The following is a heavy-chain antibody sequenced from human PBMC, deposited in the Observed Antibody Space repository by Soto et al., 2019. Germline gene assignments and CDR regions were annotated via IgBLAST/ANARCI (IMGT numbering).Heavy chain of an antibody. J-gene: IGHJ6*02. Sequence: QVQLQQWGAGLLKPSVTLSLTCAVYGGSFSGYYWSWIRQPPGKGLEWIGEINHSGVTNYKPSLKRRVTISVDTSKNQFSLQLKSVTAADTALYYCARFSGSYYYAMDVWGQGSTVTVSS. CDR3: ARFSGSYYYAMDV. CDR1: GGSFSGYY. V-gene: IGHV4-34*01. CDR2: INHSGVT. D-gene: IGHD6-19*01.